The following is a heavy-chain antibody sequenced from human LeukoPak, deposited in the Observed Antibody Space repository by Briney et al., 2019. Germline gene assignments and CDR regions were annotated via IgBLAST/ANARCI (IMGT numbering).Heavy chain of an antibody. Sequence: SVKVSCKASGYTFGSYGFTLVGQAPGQGREWIGWISPNNVYIVYAQKFQARVTLTIETSTTTASMAVRSLRSADTAMYYCARAPPGMTMGPGDYWGQGTLVIVSS. CDR1: GYTFGSYG. CDR2: ISPNNVYI. V-gene: IGHV1-18*01. J-gene: IGHJ4*02. D-gene: IGHD6-13*01. CDR3: ARAPPGMTMGPGDY.